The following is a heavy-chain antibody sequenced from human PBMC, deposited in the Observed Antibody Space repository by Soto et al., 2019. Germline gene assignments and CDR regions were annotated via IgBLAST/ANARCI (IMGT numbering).Heavy chain of an antibody. Sequence: QVQLVQSGDAVKKPGASVKVSCKASGYPFTSYGITGVRQAHGKGFEWMGWISAYTGNTNYAQKLQGRVTMTTDTSTSTAYMELRSLRSDDTAVYYCARDPPYSSGWYAGFDPWGQGTLVPVSS. CDR2: ISAYTGNT. CDR1: GYPFTSYG. D-gene: IGHD6-19*01. J-gene: IGHJ5*02. V-gene: IGHV1-18*01. CDR3: ARDPPYSSGWYAGFDP.